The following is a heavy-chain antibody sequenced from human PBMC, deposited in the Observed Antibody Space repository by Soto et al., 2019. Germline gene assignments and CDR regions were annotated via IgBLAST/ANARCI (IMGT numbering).Heavy chain of an antibody. V-gene: IGHV3-23*01. CDR1: GFTFSSYG. J-gene: IGHJ4*02. CDR3: AKSHSATSTPGY. CDR2: ISGTGGNT. D-gene: IGHD2-15*01. Sequence: EVQLLESGGGLVQPGGSLRLSCAASGFTFSSYGMNWVRQVRQAPGEGLEWVSAISGTGGNTYYADSVKGRFTISRDNSKNTLYLQMNSLRVEDTAVYYCAKSHSATSTPGYWGQGTLVTVSS.